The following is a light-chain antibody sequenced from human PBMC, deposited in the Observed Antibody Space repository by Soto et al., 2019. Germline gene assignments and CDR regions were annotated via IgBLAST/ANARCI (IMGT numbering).Light chain of an antibody. CDR2: GVT. CDR1: SSDIGAFNF. J-gene: IGLJ1*01. Sequence: QSALTQPASVSGSPGQSISIPCTGTSSDIGAFNFVSWYQQHPGKAPKVLIYGVTNRPSGVDYPFSGSKSGNTASLIISGLRPEDEADYYCSSFTSASTRIFGTGTKLTVL. CDR3: SSFTSASTRI. V-gene: IGLV2-14*03.